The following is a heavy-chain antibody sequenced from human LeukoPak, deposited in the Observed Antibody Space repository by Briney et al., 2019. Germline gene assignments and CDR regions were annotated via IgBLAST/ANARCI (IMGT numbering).Heavy chain of an antibody. Sequence: PGGSLRLSCAASGFTVSSNYMSWVRQAPGKGLEWVSLIYSGGRTHYAASVKGRFTISRDNSKNTLYLQMNSLRAEDTAVYYCAKRPTAARPDLDYWGQGTLVTVSS. CDR3: AKRPTAARPDLDY. V-gene: IGHV3-53*01. CDR1: GFTVSSNY. CDR2: IYSGGRT. J-gene: IGHJ4*02. D-gene: IGHD6-6*01.